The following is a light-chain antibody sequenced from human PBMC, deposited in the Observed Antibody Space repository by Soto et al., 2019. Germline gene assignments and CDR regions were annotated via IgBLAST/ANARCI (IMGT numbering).Light chain of an antibody. CDR2: AAS. V-gene: IGKV1-39*01. CDR3: QQSYSTAIT. Sequence: DIQMTQSPSSLSASVGDRVTITCRASQSISSYLNWYQQKPGKAPKLLIYAASSLQSGVPSRFSGSGSGTDFTLTISSLQPEDFANYYCQQSYSTAITLGQGTRLEIK. J-gene: IGKJ5*01. CDR1: QSISSY.